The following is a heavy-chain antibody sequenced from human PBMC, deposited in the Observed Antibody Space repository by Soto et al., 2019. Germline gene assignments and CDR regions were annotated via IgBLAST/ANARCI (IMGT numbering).Heavy chain of an antibody. D-gene: IGHD2-15*01. V-gene: IGHV4-31*03. CDR1: GGSISSGGYY. CDR2: IYYSGST. Sequence: SETLSLTCTVSGGSISSGGYYWSWIRQHPGKGLEWIGYIYYSGSTYYNPSLKSRVTISVDTSKNQFSLKLSSVTAADTAVYYCARTLVVVAATDNWFDPWGQGTLVTVSS. J-gene: IGHJ5*02. CDR3: ARTLVVVAATDNWFDP.